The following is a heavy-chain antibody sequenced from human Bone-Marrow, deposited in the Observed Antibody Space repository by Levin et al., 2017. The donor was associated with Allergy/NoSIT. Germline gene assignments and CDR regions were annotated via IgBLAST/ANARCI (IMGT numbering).Heavy chain of an antibody. CDR3: AKDIEGATGYYNYYGMDV. V-gene: IGHV3-9*01. CDR2: ISWNSGRI. Sequence: SCAASGFTFDDYAMHWVRQAPGKGLEWVSGISWNSGRIDYVDSVKGRFTISRDNAKNSLYLQMNSLRAEDTALYYCAKDIEGATGYYNYYGMDVWGQGTTVTVSS. CDR1: GFTFDDYA. D-gene: IGHD1-26*01. J-gene: IGHJ6*02.